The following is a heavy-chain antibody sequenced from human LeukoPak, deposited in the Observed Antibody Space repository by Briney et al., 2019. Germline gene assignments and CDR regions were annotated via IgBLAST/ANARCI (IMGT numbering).Heavy chain of an antibody. D-gene: IGHD3-22*01. J-gene: IGHJ4*02. Sequence: ASVKVSCKASGYTFTSYDINWVRQATGQGLEWMGWINAGNGNTKYSQEFQGRVTITRYTSASTAYMELSSLRSEDMAVYYCTSLPNYYDSSGGWGQGTLVTVSS. V-gene: IGHV1-3*03. CDR1: GYTFTSYD. CDR2: INAGNGNT. CDR3: TSLPNYYDSSGG.